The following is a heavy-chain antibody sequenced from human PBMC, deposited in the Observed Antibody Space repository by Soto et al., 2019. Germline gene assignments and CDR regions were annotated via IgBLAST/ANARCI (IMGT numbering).Heavy chain of an antibody. CDR1: GGTFSSYA. J-gene: IGHJ5*02. Sequence: QVQLVQSGAEVKKPGSSVKVSCKASGGTFSSYAISWVRQAPGQGLEWLGGIIPIFGTANYAQKFQGRVTITADKSTSTAYMELGSLSSTDTAVYYGAGESPPYDSSGQSSPLGQGTLVTVSS. D-gene: IGHD3-22*01. CDR2: IIPIFGTA. V-gene: IGHV1-69*06. CDR3: AGESPPYDSSGQSSP.